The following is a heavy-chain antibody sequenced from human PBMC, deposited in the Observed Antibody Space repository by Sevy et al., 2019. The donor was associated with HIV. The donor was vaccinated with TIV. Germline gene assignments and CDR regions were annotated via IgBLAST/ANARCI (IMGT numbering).Heavy chain of an antibody. CDR1: GFDVSNNY. CDR2: IYTGGST. J-gene: IGHJ2*01. Sequence: GGSLRLSCAASGFDVSNNYMSWVRQAPGKGLEWVSVIYTGGSTYYADSVTGRFTRSRDTSKNTVYLQMDSPSAEDTAVYYCARDHGGVQDWYFDLWGRGTLVTVSS. V-gene: IGHV3-53*01. D-gene: IGHD2-8*02. CDR3: ARDHGGVQDWYFDL.